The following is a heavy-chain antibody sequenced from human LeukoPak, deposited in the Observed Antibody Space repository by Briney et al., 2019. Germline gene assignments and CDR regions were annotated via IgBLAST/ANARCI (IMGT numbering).Heavy chain of an antibody. CDR3: ARDLHYYDSSGYFGYYGMDV. CDR2: INPNSGGT. D-gene: IGHD3-22*01. Sequence: ASVKVSCKASGYTFTGYYMHWVRQAPGQGPEWMGWINPNSGGTNYAQKFQGRVTMTRDTSISTAYMELSRLRSDDTAVYYCARDLHYYDSSGYFGYYGMDVWGQGTTVTVSS. V-gene: IGHV1-2*02. CDR1: GYTFTGYY. J-gene: IGHJ6*02.